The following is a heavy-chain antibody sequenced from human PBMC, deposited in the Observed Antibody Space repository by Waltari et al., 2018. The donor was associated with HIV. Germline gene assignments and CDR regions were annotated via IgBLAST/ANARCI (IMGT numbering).Heavy chain of an antibody. D-gene: IGHD3-3*01. Sequence: QVQLVESGGGVVQPGRSLRLSCAASGFTFSSYGMPWVRQAPGKGLEGVAVIWYDGSNKYYADSVKGRFTISRDNSKNTLYLQMNSLRAEDTAVYYCARFLEFGIEMARTQNVRGAFDIWGQGTMVTVSS. CDR3: ARFLEFGIEMARTQNVRGAFDI. CDR1: GFTFSSYG. CDR2: IWYDGSNK. V-gene: IGHV3-33*01. J-gene: IGHJ3*02.